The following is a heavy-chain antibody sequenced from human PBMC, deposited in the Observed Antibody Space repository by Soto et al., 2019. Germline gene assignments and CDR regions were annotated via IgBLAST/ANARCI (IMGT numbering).Heavy chain of an antibody. Sequence: EVQLVESGGGLVQPGRSLRLSCAASGFRFADYTMHSVRQAPGKGLEWVSGLTWNSESIAYADSVKGRFTISRDNAKNSLYLQMNSLRAEDTAFYFCAKGAISGTLNWFDPWGQGTLVTVSS. J-gene: IGHJ5*02. CDR2: LTWNSESI. CDR3: AKGAISGTLNWFDP. CDR1: GFRFADYT. V-gene: IGHV3-9*01. D-gene: IGHD6-13*01.